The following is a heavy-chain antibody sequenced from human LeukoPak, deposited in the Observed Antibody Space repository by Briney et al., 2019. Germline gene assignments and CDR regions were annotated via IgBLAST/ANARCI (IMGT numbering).Heavy chain of an antibody. CDR2: IKLDGSET. V-gene: IGHV3-7*01. Sequence: GSLRLSCAASGFTFSDYWMSWVRQAPGKGLEWVANIKLDGSETYYADSVKGRLTISRDNAENSLYLQMNSLRVEDTAVYYCAREIPRGAVHLDYWGQGTLVTVSS. J-gene: IGHJ4*02. CDR3: AREIPRGAVHLDY. CDR1: GFTFSDYW. D-gene: IGHD3-10*01.